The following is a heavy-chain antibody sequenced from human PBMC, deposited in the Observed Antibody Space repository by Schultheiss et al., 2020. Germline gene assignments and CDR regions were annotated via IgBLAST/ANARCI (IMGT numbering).Heavy chain of an antibody. CDR1: GFTFSSYG. V-gene: IGHV3-33*06. D-gene: IGHD6-6*01. CDR2: IWYDGSNK. J-gene: IGHJ4*02. Sequence: GGSLRLSCAASGFTFSSYGMHWVRQAPGKGLEWVAVIWYDGSNKYYADSVKGRFTISRDNSKNTLYLQMNSLRAEDTAVYYCAKRLSSSNPYFDYWGQGTLVTVSS. CDR3: AKRLSSSNPYFDY.